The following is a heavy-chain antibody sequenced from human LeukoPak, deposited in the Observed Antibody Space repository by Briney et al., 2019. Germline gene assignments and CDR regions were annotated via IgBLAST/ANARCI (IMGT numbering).Heavy chain of an antibody. J-gene: IGHJ3*02. CDR1: GGSIYSHY. D-gene: IGHD2-15*01. CDR2: IYTSGII. Sequence: SETLSLTCTVSGGSIYSHYCNWIRQSPGKELEWIGYIYTSGIINYNPSLKSRVTISVDTSKNQFSLKLSSVTAADTAIYYCATKVRGGFDIWGQGTMVTVSS. CDR3: ATKVRGGFDI. V-gene: IGHV4-59*11.